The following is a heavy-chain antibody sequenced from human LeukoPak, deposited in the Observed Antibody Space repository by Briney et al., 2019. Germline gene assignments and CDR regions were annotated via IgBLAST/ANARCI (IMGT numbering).Heavy chain of an antibody. CDR2: ISYDGSNK. CDR3: ARDRSSSYYMDV. CDR1: GFTFSSYA. J-gene: IGHJ6*03. Sequence: GGSLRLSCAASGFTFSSYAMHWVRQAPGKGLEWVAVISYDGSNKYYADSVKGRFTISRDNSKSTLYLQMNSLRAEDTAVYYCARDRSSSYYMDVWGKGTTVTVSS. V-gene: IGHV3-30*01. D-gene: IGHD6-13*01.